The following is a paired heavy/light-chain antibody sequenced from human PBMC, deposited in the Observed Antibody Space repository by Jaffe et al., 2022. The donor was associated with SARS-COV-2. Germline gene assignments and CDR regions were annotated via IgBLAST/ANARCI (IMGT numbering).Light chain of an antibody. J-gene: IGLJ2*01. Sequence: SSELTQPPSVSVSPGQTARITCSGDELPTQYAFWYRQRPGQAPVMILYKDSERPSGIPERFSGSRSGKTVTLAISAVQAEDEADYYCQSADSASSSVIFGGGTKLTVL. CDR3: QSADSASSSVI. CDR2: KDS. CDR1: ELPTQY. V-gene: IGLV3-25*03.
Heavy chain of an antibody. CDR1: GFTFSKYE. V-gene: IGHV3-48*03. CDR2: IGDSGSTI. CDR3: AILHGGHEQFDL. J-gene: IGHJ4*02. D-gene: IGHD2-15*01. Sequence: EVELVESGGNWAQPGGSLRLSCAASGFTFSKYELNWVRQAPGKGLEWISYIGDSGSTIYYADSVKGRFTISRDNARNSLYLQMNSLRVEDTALYYCAILHGGHEQFDLWGQGTLVTVAS.